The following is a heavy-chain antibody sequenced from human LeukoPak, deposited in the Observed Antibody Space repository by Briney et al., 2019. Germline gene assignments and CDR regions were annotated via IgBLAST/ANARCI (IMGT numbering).Heavy chain of an antibody. CDR1: GFTFSSNY. V-gene: IGHV3-53*01. D-gene: IGHD4-11*01. CDR2: IYSGGST. CDR3: AKLTTS. Sequence: PGGSLRLSCAASGFTFSSNYISWFPQAPGKGLEWVSVIYSGGSTYYADSVKGRFTISRDNSNNTLYLQMNSLRAEDTAVYYCAKLTTSWGQGTLVTVSS. J-gene: IGHJ4*02.